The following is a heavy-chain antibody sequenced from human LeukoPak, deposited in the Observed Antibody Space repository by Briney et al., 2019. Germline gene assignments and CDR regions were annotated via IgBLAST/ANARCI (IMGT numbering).Heavy chain of an antibody. V-gene: IGHV3-23*01. J-gene: IGHJ4*02. CDR1: GFTFSTYA. CDR3: AKAARRSLRITMIVVVITHFDY. D-gene: IGHD3-22*01. Sequence: PGGSLRLSCAASGFTFSTYAMSWVRQGPGKGLEWVSVVSGNGGRTYYADSVKGRFTISRDNSKNTLYVQMNSLRAEDTAVYYCAKAARRSLRITMIVVVITHFDYWGQGTLVTVSS. CDR2: VSGNGGRT.